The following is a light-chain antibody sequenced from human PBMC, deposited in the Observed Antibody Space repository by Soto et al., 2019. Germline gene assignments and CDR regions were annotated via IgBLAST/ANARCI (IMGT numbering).Light chain of an antibody. V-gene: IGLV2-8*01. J-gene: IGLJ2*01. CDR2: DVS. Sequence: QSALTQPPSASGSPGQSVTLSCTGSSSDVGGYEHVSWYQQHPGRVPKPLIYDVSTRLSGVPDRFSGSKSGNTASLTVSGLQAEDEADYYCSSYAGSDNMIFGGGTKLTVL. CDR3: SSYAGSDNMI. CDR1: SSDVGGYEH.